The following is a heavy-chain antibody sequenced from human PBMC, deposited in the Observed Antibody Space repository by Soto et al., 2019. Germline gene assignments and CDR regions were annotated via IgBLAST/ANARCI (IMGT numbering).Heavy chain of an antibody. CDR1: GFTFSSYG. D-gene: IGHD6-19*01. J-gene: IGHJ4*02. V-gene: IGHV3-30*03. CDR2: ISYDGSNK. CDR3: AIYSSGWYPLDY. Sequence: GGSLRLSCVGSGFTFSSYGMHWVRQAPGKGLEWVAVISYDGSNKYYADSVKGRFTISRDNSKNTLYLQMNSLRAEDTAVYYCAIYSSGWYPLDYWGQGTLVTVSS.